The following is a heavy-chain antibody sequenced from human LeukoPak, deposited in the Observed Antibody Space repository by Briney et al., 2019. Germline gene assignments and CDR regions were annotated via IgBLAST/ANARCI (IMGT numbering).Heavy chain of an antibody. J-gene: IGHJ4*02. CDR1: GYTFTGYY. Sequence: ASVKVSCKASGYTFTGYYMHWVRQAPGQGLEWMGWINPNSGGTNYAQKFQGRVTMTRDTSISTAFMELSRLRSDDTAVYYCARAQGDSSGYYSENDYWGQGTLVTVSS. D-gene: IGHD3-22*01. CDR2: INPNSGGT. CDR3: ARAQGDSSGYYSENDY. V-gene: IGHV1-2*02.